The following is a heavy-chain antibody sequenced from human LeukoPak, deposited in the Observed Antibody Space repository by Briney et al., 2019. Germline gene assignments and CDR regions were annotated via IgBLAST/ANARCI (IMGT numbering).Heavy chain of an antibody. CDR1: GFTFSSYA. D-gene: IGHD6-13*01. J-gene: IGHJ4*02. CDR2: ISSNGAST. V-gene: IGHV3-23*01. Sequence: PGGSLRLSCAASGFTFSSYAMSWVRQAPGKGLEWVSGISSNGASTYYVDSVKGRFTFSRDNSKNTLFLQINSLRAEDTAVYYCAKRGSVGTLGHFDYWGQGTLVTVSS. CDR3: AKRGSVGTLGHFDY.